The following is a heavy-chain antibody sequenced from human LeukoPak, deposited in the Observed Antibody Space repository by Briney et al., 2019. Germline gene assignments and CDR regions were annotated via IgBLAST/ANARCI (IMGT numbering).Heavy chain of an antibody. J-gene: IGHJ4*02. V-gene: IGHV3-53*01. CDR3: AREGYYYDSSGYQYYFDY. D-gene: IGHD3-22*01. Sequence: PGGSLRLSCAASGFTFSSNYMSWVRQAPGKGLEWVSVIYSGGSTYYADSVKGRFTISRDNSKNTLYLQMNSLRAEDTAVYYCAREGYYYDSSGYQYYFDYWGQGTLVTVSS. CDR1: GFTFSSNY. CDR2: IYSGGST.